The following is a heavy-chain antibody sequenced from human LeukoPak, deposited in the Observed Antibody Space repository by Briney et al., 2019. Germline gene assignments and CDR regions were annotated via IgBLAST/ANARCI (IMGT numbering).Heavy chain of an antibody. CDR3: ARDAYDSSGYYYGDY. Sequence: PGGSLRLSCAASGFTFSSYAMHWVRQAPGKGLEWVAVISYDGSNKYYADSVKGRFTISRDNSKNTLYLQMNSLRAEDTAVYYCARDAYDSSGYYYGDYWGQGTLVTVSS. CDR2: ISYDGSNK. V-gene: IGHV3-30-3*01. CDR1: GFTFSSYA. J-gene: IGHJ4*02. D-gene: IGHD3-22*01.